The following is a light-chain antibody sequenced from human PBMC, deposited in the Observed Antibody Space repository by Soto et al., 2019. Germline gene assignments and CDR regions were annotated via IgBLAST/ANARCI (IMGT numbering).Light chain of an antibody. J-gene: IGKJ4*01. CDR1: QSVRSSY. CDR2: GAS. Sequence: EILLTHSPGTLSLSPGERATLSCRASQSVRSSYLAWYQQKPGQAPRLLIYGASSRATGIPDRFSGSGSGTDFTLTINRMEPEAFAVYYCQQFGSSPLTFGGGTKVDIK. V-gene: IGKV3-20*01. CDR3: QQFGSSPLT.